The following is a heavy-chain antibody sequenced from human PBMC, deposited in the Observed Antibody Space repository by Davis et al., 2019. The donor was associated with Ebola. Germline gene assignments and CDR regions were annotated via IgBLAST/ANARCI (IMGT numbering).Heavy chain of an antibody. J-gene: IGHJ5*02. CDR2: INHIGST. Sequence: PSETLSLTCAVSGGSISGYYWNWIRQPPGKGLEWIGDINHIGSTHYNASLRGRVFISVDTSKNQFSLRLNSLTAADTAVYYCARGRSTAAAGGYFDPWGQGNLVTVSS. CDR1: GGSISGYY. D-gene: IGHD6-13*01. CDR3: ARGRSTAAAGGYFDP. V-gene: IGHV4-34*01.